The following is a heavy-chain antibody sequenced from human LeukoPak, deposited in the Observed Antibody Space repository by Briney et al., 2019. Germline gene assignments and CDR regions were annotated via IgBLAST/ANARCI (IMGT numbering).Heavy chain of an antibody. V-gene: IGHV3-23*01. J-gene: IGHJ4*02. CDR3: AKRSGDSYFLDS. CDR1: GFIFSRYA. CDR2: ISGSGGST. D-gene: IGHD2-15*01. Sequence: GGSLRLSCAASGFIFSRYAMIWVRQAPGKGLEWVSSISGSGGSTYYADSVKGRFTISRDTSKSTLYLQMSSLRAEDTAVYYCAKRSGDSYFLDSWGQGTLVTVSS.